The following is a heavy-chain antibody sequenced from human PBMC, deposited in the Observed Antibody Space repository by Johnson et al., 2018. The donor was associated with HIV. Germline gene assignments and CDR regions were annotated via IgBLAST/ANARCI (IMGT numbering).Heavy chain of an antibody. Sequence: QMQLVESGGGVVQPGRSLRLSCAASGFTFSSSAMHWVRQAPGKGLEWVAVISYDGSNKYYADSVKGRFTISRDNSKNTLYLQMNSLRAEDTAVYYCATYYDNSGYTLWGKAFDIWGQGTMVTVSS. CDR3: ATYYDNSGYTLWGKAFDI. V-gene: IGHV3-30-3*01. D-gene: IGHD3-22*01. J-gene: IGHJ3*02. CDR1: GFTFSSSA. CDR2: ISYDGSNK.